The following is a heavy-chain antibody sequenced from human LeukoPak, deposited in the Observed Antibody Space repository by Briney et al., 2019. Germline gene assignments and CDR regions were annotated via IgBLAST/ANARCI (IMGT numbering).Heavy chain of an antibody. CDR3: ARVSGAPNWHFDL. J-gene: IGHJ2*01. V-gene: IGHV3-72*01. Sequence: GGSLRLSCAASGFIFSDHYMDWVRQAPGKGLEWVGRTNKTNTYTTQYAASVKGRFSISRDDSRNSLYLQMSSLKTEDTAVYYCARVSGAPNWHFDLWGRGTLVTVSS. CDR2: TNKTNTYTT. D-gene: IGHD3-3*02. CDR1: GFIFSDHY.